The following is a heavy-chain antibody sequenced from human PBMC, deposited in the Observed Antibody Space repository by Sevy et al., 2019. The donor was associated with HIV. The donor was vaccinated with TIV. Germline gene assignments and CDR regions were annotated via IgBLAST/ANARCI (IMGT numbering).Heavy chain of an antibody. Sequence: GGSLRLSCAASGFTFSSYEMNWVRQAPGKGLEWVSYISGSGSTIYYADSVKGRFTISRDNAKNSLYLQMNSLRAEDTAVCYWACGEWGEVNYWGQGTLVTVSS. CDR3: ACGEWGEVNY. D-gene: IGHD3-16*01. CDR2: ISGSGSTI. J-gene: IGHJ4*02. CDR1: GFTFSSYE. V-gene: IGHV3-48*03.